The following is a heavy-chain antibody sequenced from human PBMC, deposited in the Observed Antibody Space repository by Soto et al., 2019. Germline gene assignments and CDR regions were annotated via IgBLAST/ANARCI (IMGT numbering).Heavy chain of an antibody. D-gene: IGHD3-22*01. J-gene: IGHJ5*02. CDR3: TRDYYDSSYSWFDP. CDR1: GFTFGDYA. Sequence: HPGGSLRLSCTASGFTFGDYAMSWFRQAPGKGLEWVGFIRSKAYGGTTEYAASVKGRFTISRDDSKSIAYLQMNSLKTEDTAVYYCTRDYYDSSYSWFDPWGQGTLVTVSS. CDR2: IRSKAYGGTT. V-gene: IGHV3-49*03.